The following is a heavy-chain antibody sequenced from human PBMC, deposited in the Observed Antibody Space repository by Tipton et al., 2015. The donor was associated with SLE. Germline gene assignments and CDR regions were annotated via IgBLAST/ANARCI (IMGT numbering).Heavy chain of an antibody. V-gene: IGHV4-59*11. CDR2: ISHSGVT. CDR1: GGSISGHF. J-gene: IGHJ4*02. Sequence: TLSLTCTVSGGSISGHFWTWIRQLPGKGLEWIGYISHSGVTNYNPSLKSRVSISVDTSKSQFSLKLNSVTAADTAVYYCARDQAGSLDYWGQGTLVTVSS. CDR3: ARDQAGSLDY.